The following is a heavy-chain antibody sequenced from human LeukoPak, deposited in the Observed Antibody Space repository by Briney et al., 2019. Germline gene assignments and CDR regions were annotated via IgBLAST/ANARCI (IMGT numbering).Heavy chain of an antibody. V-gene: IGHV1-46*01. CDR2: INPSGGST. J-gene: IGHJ2*01. CDR1: GYTFTSYY. CDR3: ARVFAATDWYFDL. Sequence: ASVKVSCKASGYTFTSYYMHWVRQAPGQGLEWMGIINPSGGSTSYAQKFQGRVTMTRDTSTSTVYMVLSGLRSEDTAVYYCARVFAATDWYFDLWGRGTLVTVSS. D-gene: IGHD6-25*01.